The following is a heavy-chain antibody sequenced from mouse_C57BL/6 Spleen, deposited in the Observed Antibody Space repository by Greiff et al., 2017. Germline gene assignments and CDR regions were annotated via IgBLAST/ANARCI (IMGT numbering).Heavy chain of an antibody. CDR3: TTNYDERGY. CDR1: GFNIKDDY. V-gene: IGHV14-4*01. D-gene: IGHD2-4*01. J-gene: IGHJ2*01. Sequence: EVKLQESGAELVRPGASVKLSCTASGFNIKDDYMHWVKQRPEQGLEWIGWIDPENGDTEYASKFQGKATITADTSSNTAYLQLSSLTSEDTAVYYCTTNYDERGYWGQGTTLTVSS. CDR2: IDPENGDT.